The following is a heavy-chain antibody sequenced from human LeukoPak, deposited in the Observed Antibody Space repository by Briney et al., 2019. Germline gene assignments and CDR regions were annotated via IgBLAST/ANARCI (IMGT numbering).Heavy chain of an antibody. J-gene: IGHJ4*02. V-gene: IGHV1-46*01. D-gene: IGHD3-10*01. CDR1: GYTFTSYY. CDR2: INPSGGST. CDR3: ARVGGMVRGVIPIDFDY. Sequence: AASVKVSCKASGYTFTSYYMHWVRQAPGQGLEWMGIINPSGGSTSYAQKFQGRVTMTRNTSISTAYMELSSLRSEDTAVYYCARVGGMVRGVIPIDFDYWGQGTLVTVSS.